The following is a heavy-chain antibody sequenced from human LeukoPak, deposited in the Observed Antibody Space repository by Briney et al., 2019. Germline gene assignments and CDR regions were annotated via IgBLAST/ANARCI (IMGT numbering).Heavy chain of an antibody. D-gene: IGHD6-19*01. J-gene: IGHJ6*03. CDR1: GGSISSYY. Sequence: VKPSETLSLTCTVSGGSISSYYWSWIRQPPGKGLEWIGYIYYSGSTNYNPSLKSRVTISVDTSKNQFSLKLSSVTAADTAVYYCARHPSYSSGWHPPYYYYYYMDVWGKGTTVTISS. CDR2: IYYSGST. CDR3: ARHPSYSSGWHPPYYYYYYMDV. V-gene: IGHV4-59*08.